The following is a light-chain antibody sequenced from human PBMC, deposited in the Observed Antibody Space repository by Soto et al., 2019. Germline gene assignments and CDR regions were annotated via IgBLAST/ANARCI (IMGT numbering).Light chain of an antibody. Sequence: DIQLTQSPSFLSASVGDRVTITCRASQGIRSYLAWYQQRPGKAPELLIYGASTLKTGVPSRFSGSGSGTEFILTITSLQPEDFATYYCQQTYNTPLTFGGGTKVDIK. CDR1: QGIRSY. V-gene: IGKV1-9*01. CDR2: GAS. J-gene: IGKJ4*01. CDR3: QQTYNTPLT.